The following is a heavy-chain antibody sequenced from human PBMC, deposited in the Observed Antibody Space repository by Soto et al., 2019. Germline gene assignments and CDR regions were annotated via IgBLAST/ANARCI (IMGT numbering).Heavy chain of an antibody. D-gene: IGHD1-1*01. V-gene: IGHV3-23*01. CDR3: AKVRGAGTYYNYGMDV. Sequence: EVQLLESGGGLVQPGGSLRLSCSASGFTFSSYALSWVRQAPGKGLEWVSTISDSGGSTYYADSVRGRFTISRDNSKNXWSLQMNSLRAEDTAVYYCAKVRGAGTYYNYGMDVWGQGTTVTVSS. J-gene: IGHJ6*02. CDR2: ISDSGGST. CDR1: GFTFSSYA.